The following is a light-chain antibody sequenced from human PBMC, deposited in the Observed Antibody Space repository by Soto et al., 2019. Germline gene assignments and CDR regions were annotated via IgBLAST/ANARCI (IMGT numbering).Light chain of an antibody. V-gene: IGKV3-20*01. CDR2: GTS. CDR1: RSVTNNY. J-gene: IGKJ1*01. CDR3: QQYGSSPPT. Sequence: EIVLTQSPGTLSLSPGERATLSCRASRSVTNNYLAWYQRKPGQPPRLLIYGTSYRSTDIPRRFSGSGSGTDFTLTITRLEPEDFAVYYCQQYGSSPPTFGKGTKVEIK.